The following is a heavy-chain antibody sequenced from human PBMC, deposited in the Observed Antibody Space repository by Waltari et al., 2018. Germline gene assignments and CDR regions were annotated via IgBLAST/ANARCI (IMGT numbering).Heavy chain of an antibody. Sequence: QMQLVQSGPEVKKPGTSVKVSCKASGFTFTSSAVQWVRQARGQRLEWIGLIVVGSGNTNYAQKFQERVTITRDMSTSTAYMELSSLRSEDTAVYYCAAGSYDSSGYFLEAFDIWGQGTMVTVSS. CDR2: IVVGSGNT. D-gene: IGHD3-22*01. CDR1: GFTFTSSA. V-gene: IGHV1-58*01. J-gene: IGHJ3*02. CDR3: AAGSYDSSGYFLEAFDI.